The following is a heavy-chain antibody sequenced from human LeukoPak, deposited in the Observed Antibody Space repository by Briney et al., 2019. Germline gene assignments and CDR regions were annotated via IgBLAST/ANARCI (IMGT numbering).Heavy chain of an antibody. Sequence: GASVKVSCKASGYTFTGYYMHWVRQAPGQGLEWMGRINPNSGGTNYAQKFQGRVTMTRDTSISTAYMELSRLRSDDTAVYYCVRGAGWTTVDFDYWGQGTLVTVSS. CDR3: VRGAGWTTVDFDY. V-gene: IGHV1-2*06. D-gene: IGHD6-19*01. CDR1: GYTFTGYY. J-gene: IGHJ4*02. CDR2: INPNSGGT.